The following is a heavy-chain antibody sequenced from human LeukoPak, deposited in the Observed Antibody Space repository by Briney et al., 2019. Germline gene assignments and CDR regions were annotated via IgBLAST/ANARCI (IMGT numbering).Heavy chain of an antibody. V-gene: IGHV3-23*01. CDR3: AKPQPWELRWDFDI. J-gene: IGHJ3*02. CDR2: ISVSGGTT. D-gene: IGHD1-26*01. CDR1: GFTFSSYA. Sequence: GGSLRLSCAASGFTFSSYAMSWVRQAPGKGLEWVSAISVSGGTTNYADSVKGRFTISRDNSKNTLYLQMNSLRAEDTAVYYCAKPQPWELRWDFDIWGQGTMVTVSS.